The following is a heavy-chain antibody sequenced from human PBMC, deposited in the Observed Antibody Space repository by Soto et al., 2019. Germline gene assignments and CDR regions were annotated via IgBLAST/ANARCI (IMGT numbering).Heavy chain of an antibody. Sequence: PGGSLRLSCAASGFTVSSNYMSWVRQAPGKGLEWVSVIYSGGSTYYADSVKGRFTISRDNSKNTLYLQMNSLRAEDTAVYYCARNYYDSSGYYLNWFDPWGQGTLVTVSS. J-gene: IGHJ5*02. D-gene: IGHD3-22*01. V-gene: IGHV3-66*01. CDR3: ARNYYDSSGYYLNWFDP. CDR1: GFTVSSNY. CDR2: IYSGGST.